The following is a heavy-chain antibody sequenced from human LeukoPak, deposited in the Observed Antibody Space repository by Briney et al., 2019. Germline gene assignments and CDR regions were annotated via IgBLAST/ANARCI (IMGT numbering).Heavy chain of an antibody. Sequence: ASVKVSCKASGYTFTSYDINWVRQATGQGLEWMGWMNPNSGNTGYAQKFQGRVTMTRNTSISTAYMEPSSPRSEDTAVYYCARVRGYAGTEVDYWGQGTLVTVSS. CDR2: MNPNSGNT. CDR3: ARVRGYAGTEVDY. J-gene: IGHJ4*02. D-gene: IGHD3-10*01. V-gene: IGHV1-8*01. CDR1: GYTFTSYD.